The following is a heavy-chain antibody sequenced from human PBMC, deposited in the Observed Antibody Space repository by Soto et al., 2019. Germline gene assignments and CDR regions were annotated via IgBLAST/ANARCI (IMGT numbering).Heavy chain of an antibody. Sequence: QVQLQESGPGLVKPSGTLSLTCAVSGGSISSSNWWSWVRQPPGKGLEWIGEIYHSGGTNYNPSLNSRVTISVDKSKTQSSLNLSSGTAAATAVYYCAAGYYTLLDYWGQGTLVTVSS. J-gene: IGHJ4*02. V-gene: IGHV4-4*02. CDR3: AAGYYTLLDY. CDR2: IYHSGGT. D-gene: IGHD3-3*01. CDR1: GGSISSSNW.